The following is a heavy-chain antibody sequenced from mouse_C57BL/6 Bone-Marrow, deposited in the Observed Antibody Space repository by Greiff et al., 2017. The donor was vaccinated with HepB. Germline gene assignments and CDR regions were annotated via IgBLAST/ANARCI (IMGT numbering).Heavy chain of an antibody. CDR2: IYPSDSET. V-gene: IGHV1-61*01. D-gene: IGHD2-5*01. CDR3: ARSKAYYSNYTYYFDY. Sequence: VKLQQPGAELVRPGSSVKLSCKASGYTFTSYWMDWVKQRPGQGLEWIGNIYPSDSETHYNQKFKDNATLTVDKSSSTAYMQLSSLTSEDSAVYYCARSKAYYSNYTYYFDYWGQGTTLTVSS. J-gene: IGHJ2*01. CDR1: GYTFTSYW.